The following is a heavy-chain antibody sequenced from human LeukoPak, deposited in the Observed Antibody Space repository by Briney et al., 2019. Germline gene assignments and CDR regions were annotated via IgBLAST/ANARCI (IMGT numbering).Heavy chain of an antibody. CDR3: ARRLAGWNQLLRGWFDR. CDR2: INHSGST. J-gene: IGHJ5*02. V-gene: IGHV4-34*01. CDR1: GGPFSGYY. Sequence: PSEPLSLTCAVYGGPFSGYYWSWLRQPPGKGLEGLGEINHSGSTNYNPSLKSRVTISVDTSKNQFSLKLSSVTAADTAVYYCARRLAGWNQLLRGWFDRWGQGTLVTVSS. D-gene: IGHD2-2*01.